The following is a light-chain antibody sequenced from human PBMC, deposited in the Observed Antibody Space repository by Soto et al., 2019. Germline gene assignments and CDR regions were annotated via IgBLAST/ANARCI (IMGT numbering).Light chain of an antibody. J-gene: IGKJ5*01. CDR2: AAS. CDR1: QDISNS. V-gene: IGKV1-39*01. CDR3: QQSYSSLIT. Sequence: DIQMTQSPSSLSTSVGEIVTITFHASQDISNSLNWYQQKPGKAPKLLIYAASSLQSGAPSRFSGSGSGTDFTLTISSLQPEDFATYYCQQSYSSLITFGQGTRLEIK.